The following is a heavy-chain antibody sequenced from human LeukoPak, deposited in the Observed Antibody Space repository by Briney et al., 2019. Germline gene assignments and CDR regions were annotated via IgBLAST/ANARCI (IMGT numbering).Heavy chain of an antibody. Sequence: GRSLRLSCAASGFTFADYAMRWVRQAPGKGREWVSGICWNSGSIGYADSVKGRFTISRDNAKNSLYLQMNSLRAEDTALYYCASLFHMTRYYCYGMDVWGQGTTVTVSS. CDR3: ASLFHMTRYYCYGMDV. CDR1: GFTFADYA. CDR2: ICWNSGSI. J-gene: IGHJ6*02. V-gene: IGHV3-9*01.